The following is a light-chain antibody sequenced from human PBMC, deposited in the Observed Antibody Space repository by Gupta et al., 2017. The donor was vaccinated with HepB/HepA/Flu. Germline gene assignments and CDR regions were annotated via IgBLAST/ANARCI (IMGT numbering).Light chain of an antibody. Sequence: EIVLTQSPATLSLSPGERATLSCRASQSVSSYLAWYQQKPGQAPRLLIYDASNRATGIPARFSGSGSGKDLTLTISSREQEDFAVYYCQQRSNWPPITFGQGTRLDIK. J-gene: IGKJ5*01. CDR3: QQRSNWPPIT. CDR1: QSVSSY. CDR2: DAS. V-gene: IGKV3-11*01.